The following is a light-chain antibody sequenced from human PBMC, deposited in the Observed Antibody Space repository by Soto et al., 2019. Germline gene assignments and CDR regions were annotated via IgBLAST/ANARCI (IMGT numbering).Light chain of an antibody. J-gene: IGKJ1*01. V-gene: IGKV1-5*03. CDR2: KAS. Sequence: DLQMTQSPSTLSVSVGDRVTITCRASQSISSWLAWYQQKPGKAPKLLIYKASSLESGVPSRFSGSGFGTEFTLTISSLQPDDFATYYCQQYNSYWTFGQGTKVEIK. CDR1: QSISSW. CDR3: QQYNSYWT.